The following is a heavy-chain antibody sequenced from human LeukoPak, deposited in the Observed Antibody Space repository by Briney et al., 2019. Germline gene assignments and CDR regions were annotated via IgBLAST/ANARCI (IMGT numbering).Heavy chain of an antibody. D-gene: IGHD6-13*01. Sequence: TSETLSLTCTVSGDSISNYFWSWIRQPAGKGLEWIGRFYISGSTNYNPSLKNRVTISVDTSKNQFSLKLRSVTAADTAVYYCASLISSSWYAHWGQGTLVTVSS. CDR3: ASLISSSWYAH. V-gene: IGHV4-4*07. CDR2: FYISGST. CDR1: GDSISNYF. J-gene: IGHJ4*02.